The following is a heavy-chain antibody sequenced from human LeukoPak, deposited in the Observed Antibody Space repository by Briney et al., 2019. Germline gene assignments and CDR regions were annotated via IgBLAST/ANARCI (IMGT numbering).Heavy chain of an antibody. CDR2: IYYSGST. V-gene: IGHV4-39*01. CDR3: ARHYSGYDYSVYYFDY. Sequence: PSETLSLTCTVSGGSISSSSYYWGWIRQPPGKGLEWIGSIYYSGSTYYNPSLKSRVTISVDTSKNQFSLKLSSVTAADTAVYYCARHYSGYDYSVYYFDYGGQGTLVTVSS. CDR1: GGSISSSSYY. D-gene: IGHD5-12*01. J-gene: IGHJ4*02.